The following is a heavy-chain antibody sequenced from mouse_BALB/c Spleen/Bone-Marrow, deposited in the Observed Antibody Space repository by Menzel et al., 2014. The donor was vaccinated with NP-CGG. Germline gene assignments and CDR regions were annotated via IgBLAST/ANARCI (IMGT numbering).Heavy chain of an antibody. D-gene: IGHD3-3*01. CDR3: ARGRDWFDY. V-gene: IGHV5-6-3*01. CDR1: GFTFSGYG. J-gene: IGHJ2*01. CDR2: ISGSGSST. Sequence: EVKLMESGGGLVQPGGSLKLSCAASGFTFSGYGMSWVRQTPDKGLELVATISGSGSSTYYPDSVKGRFTISRDNARNTLYLQMSSLKSEDTAMYYCARGRDWFDYWGQGTTLKVSS.